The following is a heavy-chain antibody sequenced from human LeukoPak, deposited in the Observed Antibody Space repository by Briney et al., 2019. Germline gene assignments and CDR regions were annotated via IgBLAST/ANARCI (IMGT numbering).Heavy chain of an antibody. J-gene: IGHJ4*02. V-gene: IGHV3-7*01. D-gene: IGHD1-1*01. CDR3: ARDRTGNDY. CDR2: IKEDGSEK. CDR1: GFSFSSFW. Sequence: GGSLRLSCAASGFSFSSFWMSWVRQAPGKGLEWVANIKEDGSEKYYVDSVRGRFAISRDNAKNSLSLQMNSLRAEDTAVYYCARDRTGNDYWGQGALVTVSS.